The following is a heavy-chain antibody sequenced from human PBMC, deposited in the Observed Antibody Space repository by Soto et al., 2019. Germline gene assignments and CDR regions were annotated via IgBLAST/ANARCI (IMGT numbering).Heavy chain of an antibody. V-gene: IGHV3-74*01. CDR1: GFTFSNYW. Sequence: EVHLVESGGGLVQPGGSLRLSCAASGFTFSNYWMHWVRQAPGKGLVWVSCISSDGSGTNYADSVKGRFTISRDNAKNTLYLQMNSLRVEDTAVYYCTRMETMDNWGQGTLVTVSS. CDR3: TRMETMDN. D-gene: IGHD3-10*01. J-gene: IGHJ4*02. CDR2: ISSDGSGT.